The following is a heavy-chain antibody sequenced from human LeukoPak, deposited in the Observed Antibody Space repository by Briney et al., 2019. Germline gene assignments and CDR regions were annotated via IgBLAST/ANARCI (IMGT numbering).Heavy chain of an antibody. CDR3: ARWGYCSSTSCYYGSANEGWFDP. CDR2: IYTSGST. D-gene: IGHD2-2*01. J-gene: IGHJ5*02. Sequence: PSETLSLTCTVSGGSISSYYWSWIRQPPGKGLEWIGYIYTSGSTNYNPSLKSRVTISVDTSKNQFSLKLSSVTAADTAVYYCARWGYCSSTSCYYGSANEGWFDPWGQGTLVTVSS. CDR1: GGSISSYY. V-gene: IGHV4-4*09.